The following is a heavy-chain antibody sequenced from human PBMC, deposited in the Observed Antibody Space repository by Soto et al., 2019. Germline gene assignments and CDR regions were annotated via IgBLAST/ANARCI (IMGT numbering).Heavy chain of an antibody. CDR3: AHLRVNYAMGI. CDR1: GLSVSTSEVG. Sequence: QITLKESGPTLVKPTQTLTLTCTFSGLSVSTSEVGVGWIRQSPGKALEWLARIYWDDDKRYSASLKNRLTIPNATSKNRVVLTMANMDPVDTGTYDCAHLRVNYAMGIRVQGITIPVSS. V-gene: IGHV2-5*02. J-gene: IGHJ6*02. CDR2: IYWDDDK. D-gene: IGHD4-17*01.